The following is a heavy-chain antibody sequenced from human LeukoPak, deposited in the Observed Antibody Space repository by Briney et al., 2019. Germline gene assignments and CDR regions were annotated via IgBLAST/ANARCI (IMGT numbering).Heavy chain of an antibody. V-gene: IGHV3-48*04. D-gene: IGHD6-19*01. CDR1: GFTFSSYS. J-gene: IGHJ6*02. CDR2: ISSSSSTI. CDR3: ARRSSGWSGDPYGMDV. Sequence: GGSLRLSCAASGFTFSSYSMNWVRQAPGKGLEWVSYISSSSSTIYYADSVKGRFTISRDNAKNSLYLQMNSLRAEDTAVYYCARRSSGWSGDPYGMDVWGQGTTVTVSS.